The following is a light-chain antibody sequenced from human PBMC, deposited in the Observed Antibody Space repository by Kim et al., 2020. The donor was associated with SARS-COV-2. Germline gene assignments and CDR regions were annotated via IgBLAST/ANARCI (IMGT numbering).Light chain of an antibody. Sequence: VALGQTVRITCQGDSHRSYYATWYQQKPGQAPKVVIYGKDNRPSGVPDRFSGSSSGNTAYLTITGTQAGDEADYYCNSRDSSDYVVFGGGTKVTVL. CDR2: GKD. CDR1: SHRSYY. CDR3: NSRDSSDYVV. J-gene: IGLJ2*01. V-gene: IGLV3-19*01.